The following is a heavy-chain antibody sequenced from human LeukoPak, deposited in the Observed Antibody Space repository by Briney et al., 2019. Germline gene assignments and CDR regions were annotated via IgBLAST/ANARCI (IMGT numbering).Heavy chain of an antibody. Sequence: SETLSLTCTVSGGSISSSSYYWGWIRQPPGKGLEWIGSIYYSGSTYYNPSLKSRVTISVDTSKNQFSLKLSSVTAADTAVYYCARAPIVVVPAGYYFDYWGQGTLVTVSS. D-gene: IGHD2-2*01. CDR3: ARAPIVVVPAGYYFDY. CDR2: IYYSGST. J-gene: IGHJ4*02. V-gene: IGHV4-39*07. CDR1: GGSISSSSYY.